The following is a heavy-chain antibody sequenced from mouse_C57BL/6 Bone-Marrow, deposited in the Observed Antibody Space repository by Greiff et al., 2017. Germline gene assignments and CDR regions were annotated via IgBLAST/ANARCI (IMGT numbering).Heavy chain of an antibody. CDR3: ARGDTTVVAHWYVDV. V-gene: IGHV1-50*01. D-gene: IGHD1-1*01. CDR1: GYTFTSYW. CDR2: IDPSDSYT. Sequence: VQLQQPGAELVKPGASVKLSCKASGYTFTSYWMQWVKQRPGQGLEWIGEIDPSDSYTNYNQKFKGKATLTVDTSSSTAYMQHSSLTSEDSAVYYCARGDTTVVAHWYVDVWGTGTTVTGSS. J-gene: IGHJ1*03.